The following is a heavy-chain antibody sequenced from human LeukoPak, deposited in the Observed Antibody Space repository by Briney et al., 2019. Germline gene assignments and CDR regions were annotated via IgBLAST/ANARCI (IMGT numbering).Heavy chain of an antibody. CDR2: IYYNDDK. Sequence: SGPTLVQLTQTLTLTCTFSDFSLSTPGMGVGWIRQPPGKALEWLAFIYYNDDKRYRPSLRSRLTITSDTSKNQVVLAMTNMDPVDTATYYCAHLVVTIDWRSYFDYWGQGALVTVSS. CDR3: AHLVVTIDWRSYFDY. D-gene: IGHD3-9*01. CDR1: DFSLSTPGMG. V-gene: IGHV2-5*01. J-gene: IGHJ4*02.